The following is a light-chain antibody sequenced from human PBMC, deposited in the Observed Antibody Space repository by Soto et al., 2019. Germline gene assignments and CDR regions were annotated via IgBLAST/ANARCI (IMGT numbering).Light chain of an antibody. CDR1: QSVSSN. CDR2: GAS. V-gene: IGKV3-15*01. Sequence: EIVMTQSPATLSVTTGERATLSCRASQSVSSNLAWYQQKPGQARRLLIYGASTRATGIPARFSGSGSGPDFTLTSSSLLPEDFATYYSQQRYSSPPTCGQGTKVDIK. CDR3: QQRYSSPPT. J-gene: IGKJ1*01.